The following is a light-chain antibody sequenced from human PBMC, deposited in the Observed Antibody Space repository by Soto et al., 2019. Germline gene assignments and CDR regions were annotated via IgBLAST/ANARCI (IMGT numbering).Light chain of an antibody. Sequence: DIQMTQSPSSLSASVGDRVTITCRASQSISSFLNWYQQKPGEAPKLLIYAASSLQSGVPSRFSGSGSGTDFTLTISSLQPEDFATYYCQQSYSSPLTFCQGTKVDIK. CDR2: AAS. V-gene: IGKV1-39*01. CDR3: QQSYSSPLT. J-gene: IGKJ1*01. CDR1: QSISSF.